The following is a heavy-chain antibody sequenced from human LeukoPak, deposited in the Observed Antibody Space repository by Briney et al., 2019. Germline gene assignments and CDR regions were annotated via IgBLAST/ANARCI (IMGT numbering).Heavy chain of an antibody. Sequence: GRSLRLSCAASGFTFSSYGMHWVRQAPGKGLEWVAVIWYDGSNKYYADSVKGRFTISRDNSKNTLYLQMNSLRAEDTAVYYCARESGYYYGSSGYYYYYYGMDVWGQGTTVTVSS. CDR3: ARESGYYYGSSGYYYYYYGMDV. CDR1: GFTFSSYG. D-gene: IGHD3-22*01. J-gene: IGHJ6*02. CDR2: IWYDGSNK. V-gene: IGHV3-33*01.